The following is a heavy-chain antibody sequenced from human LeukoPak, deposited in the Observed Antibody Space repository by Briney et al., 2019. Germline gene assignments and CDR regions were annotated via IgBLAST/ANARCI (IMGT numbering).Heavy chain of an antibody. CDR2: IYTSGST. D-gene: IGHD3-3*01. CDR3: AGAVPLEWLLYGSPDV. CDR1: GGSISSGSYY. V-gene: IGHV4-61*02. Sequence: PSETLSLTCTVSGGSISSGSYYWSWIRQPAGKGLEWIGRIYTSGSTNYNPSLKSRVTISVDTSKNQFSLKLSSVTAADTAVYYCAGAVPLEWLLYGSPDVWGKGTTVTVSS. J-gene: IGHJ6*04.